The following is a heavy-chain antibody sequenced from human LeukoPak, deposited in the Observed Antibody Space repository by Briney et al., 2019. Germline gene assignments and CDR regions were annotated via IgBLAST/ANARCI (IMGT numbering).Heavy chain of an antibody. D-gene: IGHD3-10*01. Sequence: QPGGSLRLSCAASGFTFSNYDMGWFRQAPGRGLEWVSFISDSGASKNYADSAKGRFTISRDNSKNSLFLQMNSLRDEDTAVYYCARGYGSGSNWFDPWGQGTLVTVSS. CDR1: GFTFSNYD. J-gene: IGHJ5*02. V-gene: IGHV3-23*01. CDR2: ISDSGASK. CDR3: ARGYGSGSNWFDP.